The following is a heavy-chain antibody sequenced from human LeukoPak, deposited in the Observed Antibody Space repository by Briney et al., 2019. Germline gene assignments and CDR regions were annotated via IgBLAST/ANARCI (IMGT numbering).Heavy chain of an antibody. J-gene: IGHJ3*02. CDR2: IYYSGST. V-gene: IGHV4-30-4*01. Sequence: SETLSLTCTVSGGSISSGDYYWSWIRQPPGKGLEWIGYIYYSGSTYYNPSLKSRVTISVDTSKNQFSLKLSSVTAADTAVYYCARARTTVTRGGAFDIWGQGTMVTVSS. CDR1: GGSISSGDYY. D-gene: IGHD4-17*01. CDR3: ARARTTVTRGGAFDI.